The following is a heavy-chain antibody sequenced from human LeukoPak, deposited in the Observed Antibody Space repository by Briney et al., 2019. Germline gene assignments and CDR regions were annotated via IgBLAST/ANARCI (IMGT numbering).Heavy chain of an antibody. V-gene: IGHV3-30-3*01. D-gene: IGHD3-3*01. CDR2: ISYGGSNK. J-gene: IGHJ6*02. Sequence: PGGSLRLSCAASGFTFSSYAMHWVRQAPGKGLEWVAVISYGGSNKYYADSVKGRFTISRDNSKNTLYLQMNSLRAEDTAVYYCARESQYYDFWGGYYSIGGYYGMDVWGQGTTVTVSS. CDR3: ARESQYYDFWGGYYSIGGYYGMDV. CDR1: GFTFSSYA.